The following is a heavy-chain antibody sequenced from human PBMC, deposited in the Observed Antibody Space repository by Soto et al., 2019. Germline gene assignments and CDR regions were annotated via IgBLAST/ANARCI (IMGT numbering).Heavy chain of an antibody. Sequence: GESLKISCKGSGYSFTSYWVGWVRQMPGKGLEWMGIIYPGDSDTRYSPPFQGQVTISADKSISTAYLQWSSLKASDTAMYYCASRSRLRGVYYYYGMDVWGQGTTVTVSS. CDR3: ASRSRLRGVYYYYGMDV. CDR2: IYPGDSDT. V-gene: IGHV5-51*01. D-gene: IGHD4-17*01. J-gene: IGHJ6*02. CDR1: GYSFTSYW.